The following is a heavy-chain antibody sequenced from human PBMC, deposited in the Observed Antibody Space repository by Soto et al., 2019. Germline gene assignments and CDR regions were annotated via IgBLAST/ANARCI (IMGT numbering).Heavy chain of an antibody. J-gene: IGHJ5*02. V-gene: IGHV1-18*01. CDR3: ARDKFLAFRYRWFAP. CDR2: ISAYNGNT. Sequence: GASVKVSCKASGYTFTSYGISCVRQAPGQGLEWMGWISAYNGNTNYAQKLQGRVTMTTDTSTSTAYMELRSLRSDDTAVYYCARDKFLAFRYRWFAPWGQGTLVTVSS. CDR1: GYTFTSYG. D-gene: IGHD3-16*02.